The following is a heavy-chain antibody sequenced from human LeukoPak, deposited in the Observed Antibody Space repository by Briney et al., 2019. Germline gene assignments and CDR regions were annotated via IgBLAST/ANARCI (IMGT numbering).Heavy chain of an antibody. Sequence: SETLSLTCALSGGSITDYYYNWVRQPPGKGLEWIGCSYYTGNTYYNTSLKSRVSISVDTSKNQFSLNLRSVTAADTAVYYCATLITIWSYWGQGTLVTVSS. J-gene: IGHJ4*02. CDR2: SYYTGNT. CDR3: ATLITIWSY. CDR1: GGSITDYY. V-gene: IGHV4-59*12. D-gene: IGHD3-3*01.